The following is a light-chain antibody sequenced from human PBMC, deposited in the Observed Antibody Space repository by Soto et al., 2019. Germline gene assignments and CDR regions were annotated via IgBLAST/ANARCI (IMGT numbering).Light chain of an antibody. CDR3: QQYNGYSTWT. CDR1: QSVSVW. J-gene: IGKJ1*01. Sequence: DIQLTQSPSTLSASVGDRITITCRASQSVSVWLALYQQIPGKAPKILIFDASRLATGVPSRFSGSGSGTEFTLTISGLQPDDFATYYCQQYNGYSTWTFGQGTKVDIK. V-gene: IGKV1-5*01. CDR2: DAS.